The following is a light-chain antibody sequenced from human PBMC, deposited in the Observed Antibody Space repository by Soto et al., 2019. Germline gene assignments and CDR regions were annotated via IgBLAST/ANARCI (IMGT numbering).Light chain of an antibody. V-gene: IGKV1-5*03. Sequence: DIQMTQSPSTLSASVGDRVTITCRASQSISSWLAWYQQKPGKAPKLLIYKASSLESGVPSRFSGSGSGTEFTLNISSLQPDDFATYYCQQYNSYPWTFGHGNKVEIK. CDR3: QQYNSYPWT. J-gene: IGKJ1*01. CDR1: QSISSW. CDR2: KAS.